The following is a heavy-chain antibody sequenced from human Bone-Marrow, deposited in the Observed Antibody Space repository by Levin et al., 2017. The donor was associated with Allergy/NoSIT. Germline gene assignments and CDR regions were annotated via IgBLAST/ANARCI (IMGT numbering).Heavy chain of an antibody. V-gene: IGHV4-34*01. Sequence: SETLSLTCAVYGGSFSGYYWSWIRQPPGKGLEWIGEINHSGSTNYNPSLKSRVTISVDTSKNQFSLKLNSVTAADTAVYYCARARETTVVRDDYFDYWGQGTLVTVSS. J-gene: IGHJ4*02. D-gene: IGHD4-23*01. CDR2: INHSGST. CDR1: GGSFSGYY. CDR3: ARARETTVVRDDYFDY.